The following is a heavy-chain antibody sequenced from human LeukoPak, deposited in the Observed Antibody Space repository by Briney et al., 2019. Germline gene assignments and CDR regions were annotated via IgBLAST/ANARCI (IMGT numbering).Heavy chain of an antibody. CDR2: IYYSGST. J-gene: IGHJ6*02. D-gene: IGHD6-19*01. CDR1: GGSISSYY. CDR3: ARTSSGSAYYYYGMDV. Sequence: SETLPLTCTVSGGSISSYYWSWIRQPPGKGLEWIGYIYYSGSTNYNPSLKSRVTISVDTSKNQFSLKLSSVTAADTAVYYCARTSSGSAYYYYGMDVWGQGTLVTVSS. V-gene: IGHV4-59*01.